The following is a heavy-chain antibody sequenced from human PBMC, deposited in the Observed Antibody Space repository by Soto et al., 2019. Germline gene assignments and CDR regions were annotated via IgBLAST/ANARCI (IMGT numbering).Heavy chain of an antibody. J-gene: IGHJ4*02. Sequence: SETLSLTCSVFGGSISGSYWSWIRQSPGKGLEWLGYVYYTGSTNYSPSLRSRVSISVDTSKNEFSLRLSSVTAADTAVYFCARSVAVPGAHIDYWGQGTQVTVSS. V-gene: IGHV4-59*01. CDR2: VYYTGST. CDR1: GGSISGSY. CDR3: ARSVAVPGAHIDY. D-gene: IGHD6-19*01.